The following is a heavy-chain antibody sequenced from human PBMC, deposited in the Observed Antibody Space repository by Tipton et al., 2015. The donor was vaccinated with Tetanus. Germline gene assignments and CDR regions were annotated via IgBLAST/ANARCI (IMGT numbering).Heavy chain of an antibody. Sequence: TLSLTCSVSGGSISRPDLYWAWIRQPPGKGLEWIGYTYYSGSTGYNPSLKSRVTISIDSSKNQFSLKLTSVTAADTAVYYCARDERYGDYAYWGQGALVTVSS. CDR2: TYYSGST. J-gene: IGHJ4*02. CDR3: ARDERYGDYAY. V-gene: IGHV4-61*08. D-gene: IGHD4-17*01. CDR1: GGSISRPDLY.